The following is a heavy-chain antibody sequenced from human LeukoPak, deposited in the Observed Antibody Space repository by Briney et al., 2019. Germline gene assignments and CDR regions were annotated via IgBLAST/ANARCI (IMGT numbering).Heavy chain of an antibody. D-gene: IGHD3-16*02. V-gene: IGHV1-18*01. Sequence: GASVKVSCKASGYTFTSYGISWVRQAPGQGLEWMGWISAYNGNTNYAQKFQGRVTITADESTSTAYMELSSLRSEDTAVYYCARGGLDVWGSYPLDYWGQGTLVTVSS. J-gene: IGHJ4*02. CDR1: GYTFTSYG. CDR3: ARGGLDVWGSYPLDY. CDR2: ISAYNGNT.